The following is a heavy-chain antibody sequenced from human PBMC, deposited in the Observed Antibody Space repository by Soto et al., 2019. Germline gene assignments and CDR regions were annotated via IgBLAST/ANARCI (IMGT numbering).Heavy chain of an antibody. Sequence: SETLSLTCTVSGGSISSGDYYWSWIRQPPGKGLEWIGYIYYSGSTHYNPSLKSRVTISVDTSKNQFSLKLSSVTAADTAVYYCARDLASSSFFDYWGQGTLVTVSS. J-gene: IGHJ4*02. CDR2: IYYSGST. D-gene: IGHD6-13*01. V-gene: IGHV4-30-4*01. CDR1: GGSISSGDYY. CDR3: ARDLASSSFFDY.